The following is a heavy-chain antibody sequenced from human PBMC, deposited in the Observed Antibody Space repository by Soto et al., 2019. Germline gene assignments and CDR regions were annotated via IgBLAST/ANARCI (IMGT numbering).Heavy chain of an antibody. J-gene: IGHJ6*02. CDR1: GFTFSSYS. CDR3: AREVGYYDSSGPSGMDV. CDR2: ISSSSSTI. V-gene: IGHV3-48*01. Sequence: GGSLRLSCAASGFTFSSYSMNWVRQAPGKGLEWVSYISSSSSTIYYADSVRGRFTISRDNAKNSLYLQMNSLRAEDTAVYYCAREVGYYDSSGPSGMDVWGQGTTVTVSS. D-gene: IGHD3-22*01.